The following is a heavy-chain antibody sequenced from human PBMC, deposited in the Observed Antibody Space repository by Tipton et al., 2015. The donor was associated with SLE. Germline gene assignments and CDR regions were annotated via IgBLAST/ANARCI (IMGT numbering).Heavy chain of an antibody. CDR3: VRIPNSANWPNWFGP. D-gene: IGHD4/OR15-4a*01. CDR1: GFSFSSHW. CDR2: ISIDGITT. V-gene: IGHV3-74*01. J-gene: IGHJ5*02. Sequence: GSLRLSCAASGFSFSSHWMYWVRQARGKGLVWVSRISIDGITTSYADSVKGRFTISRDYAKNTLYLQMNSLRAEDTAEYYCVRIPNSANWPNWFGPWGQGTLVTVSS.